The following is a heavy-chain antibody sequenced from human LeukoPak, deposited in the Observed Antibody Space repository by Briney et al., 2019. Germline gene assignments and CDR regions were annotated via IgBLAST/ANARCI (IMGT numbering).Heavy chain of an antibody. D-gene: IGHD2-15*01. CDR3: ARDSAAYYYYYYMDV. CDR1: GLTVSSNC. CDR2: IYSGGDT. J-gene: IGHJ6*03. Sequence: GGSLRLSCGASGLTVSSNCMSWVRQAPGKGLEWVSFIYSGGDTSYADSVKGRFTISRDNAKNTLYLQMNSLRAEDTAVYYCARDSAAYYYYYYMDVWGKGTTFTISS. V-gene: IGHV3-53*01.